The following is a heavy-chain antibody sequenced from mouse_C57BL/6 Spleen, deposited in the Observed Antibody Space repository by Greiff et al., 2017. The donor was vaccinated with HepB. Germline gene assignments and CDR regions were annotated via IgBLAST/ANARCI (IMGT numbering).Heavy chain of an antibody. CDR2: INYDGSST. Sequence: EVKLMESEGGLVQPGSSMKLSCTASGFTFSDYYMAWVRQVPEKGLEWVANINYDGSSTYYLDSLKSRFIISRDNAKNILYLQMSSLKSEDTATYYCARDRDYYYGSSLWYFDVWGTGTTVTVSS. V-gene: IGHV5-16*01. CDR1: GFTFSDYY. D-gene: IGHD1-1*01. CDR3: ARDRDYYYGSSLWYFDV. J-gene: IGHJ1*03.